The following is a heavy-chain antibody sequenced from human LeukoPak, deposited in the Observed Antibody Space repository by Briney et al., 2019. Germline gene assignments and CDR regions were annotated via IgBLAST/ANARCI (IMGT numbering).Heavy chain of an antibody. J-gene: IGHJ6*03. CDR1: GYTFTSLD. Sequence: ASVKVSCKASGYTFTSLDISWVRQANGQGLEWMGWMNPNSGNTGYAQKFQGRVTITRNTSISTAYMELSSLRSEDTAVYYCARGLKELVPKKKRGGGGYYYYYMDVWGKGTTVTVSS. CDR3: ARGLKELVPKKKRGGGGYYYYYMDV. V-gene: IGHV1-8*03. CDR2: MNPNSGNT. D-gene: IGHD3-10*01.